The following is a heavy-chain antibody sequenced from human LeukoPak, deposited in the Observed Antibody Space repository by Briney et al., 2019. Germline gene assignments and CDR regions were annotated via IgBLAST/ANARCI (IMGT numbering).Heavy chain of an antibody. D-gene: IGHD5-18*01. V-gene: IGHV4-38-2*01. CDR1: GYSISSGYY. Sequence: PSETLSLTCAVSGYSISSGYYWGWIRQPPGKGLEWIGTIYHNGNTYYNPSLKSRVTISVDTSKNQFSLKLSSVTAADTAVYYCARVRYNYGDSHYWGQGTLVTVSS. J-gene: IGHJ4*02. CDR2: IYHNGNT. CDR3: ARVRYNYGDSHY.